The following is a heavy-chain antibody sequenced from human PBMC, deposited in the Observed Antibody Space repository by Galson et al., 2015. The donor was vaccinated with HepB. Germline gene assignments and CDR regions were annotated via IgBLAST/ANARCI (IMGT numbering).Heavy chain of an antibody. CDR1: DGSISSSRYY. J-gene: IGHJ4*02. CDR3: ARHFMGVDTAMVIDY. V-gene: IGHV4-39*01. Sequence: ETLSLTCTVSDGSISSSRYYWGWIRQPPGKGLEWIGHIFYSGNTYYTPSLRGRGTISLDTSRNQFSLKLTSVTAADTAFYYCARHFMGVDTAMVIDYWGQGTLVTVSS. CDR2: IFYSGNT. D-gene: IGHD5-18*01.